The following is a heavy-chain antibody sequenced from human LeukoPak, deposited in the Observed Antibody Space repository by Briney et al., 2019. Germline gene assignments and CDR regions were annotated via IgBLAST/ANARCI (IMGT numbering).Heavy chain of an antibody. Sequence: GGSLRLSCAPSGFTFSSYSMNWVRQAPGKGLEWVSSVSSSSSYIYYADSVKGRFTISRDNAKNSLYLQMNSLRAEDTAVYYGARDRIQLWLDAFDIWGQGTMVTVSS. J-gene: IGHJ3*02. V-gene: IGHV3-21*01. CDR3: ARDRIQLWLDAFDI. CDR1: GFTFSSYS. CDR2: VSSSSSYI. D-gene: IGHD5-18*01.